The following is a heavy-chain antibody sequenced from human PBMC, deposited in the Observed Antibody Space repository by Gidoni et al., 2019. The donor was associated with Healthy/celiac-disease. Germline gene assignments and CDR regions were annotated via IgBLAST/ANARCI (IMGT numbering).Heavy chain of an antibody. Sequence: QVQLVQSGAEVKKPGSSVKVSCKAAGGTFSSYAISWGRQAPGQGLEWMGGIIPIFGTANYAQKFQGRVTITAYESTSTAYMELSSLRSEDTAVYYCAMYIDGYPDAFDIWGQGTMVTVSS. J-gene: IGHJ3*02. CDR2: IIPIFGTA. CDR3: AMYIDGYPDAFDI. V-gene: IGHV1-69*01. D-gene: IGHD5-12*01. CDR1: GGTFSSYA.